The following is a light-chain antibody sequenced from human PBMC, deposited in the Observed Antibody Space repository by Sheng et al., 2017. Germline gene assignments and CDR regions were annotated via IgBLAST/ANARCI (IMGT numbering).Light chain of an antibody. CDR3: QQYNNWPPLS. Sequence: EIVMTQSPATLSVSPGERATLSCRASQSISFNLAWYQQRPGQVPRLLIYGASTRVTGIPARFSGSGSGTEFTLTITSLQSEDSAVYYCQQYNNWPPLSFGQGTKLEIK. J-gene: IGKJ2*03. CDR1: QSISFN. V-gene: IGKV3-15*01. CDR2: GAS.